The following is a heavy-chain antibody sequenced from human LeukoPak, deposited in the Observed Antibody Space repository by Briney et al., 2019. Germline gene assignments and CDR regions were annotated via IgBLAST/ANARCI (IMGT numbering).Heavy chain of an antibody. D-gene: IGHD3-10*01. CDR1: RFTLSSYS. V-gene: IGHV3-74*01. J-gene: IGHJ3*02. CDR2: INSDGSRT. CDR3: STGSGHAFDI. Sequence: GGSLRLSRAASRFTLSSYSMHWVRQVPAKGVVWVSRINSDGSRTSYADSVKGRFTISRDNAKNTLYVQRNSLRAEDTAVYYCSTGSGHAFDIWGRGTMVTVSS.